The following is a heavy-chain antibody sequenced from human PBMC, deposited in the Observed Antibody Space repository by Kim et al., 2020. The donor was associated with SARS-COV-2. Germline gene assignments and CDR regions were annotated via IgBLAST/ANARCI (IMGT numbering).Heavy chain of an antibody. D-gene: IGHD6-25*01. Sequence: DYAVSVKSRITINQDTSKTQLSLQLNSVTPDDTAVYYCARQKRAGSGMDVWGQGTTVTVSS. J-gene: IGHJ6*02. CDR3: ARQKRAGSGMDV. V-gene: IGHV6-1*01.